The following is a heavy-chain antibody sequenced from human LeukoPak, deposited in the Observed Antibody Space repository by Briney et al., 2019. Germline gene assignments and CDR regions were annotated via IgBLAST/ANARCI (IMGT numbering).Heavy chain of an antibody. V-gene: IGHV3-7*01. Sequence: GGSLRLSCAGSGFTFSSYWMSWVRQAPGKGLEWVANIKQDGSEKHYVDSVKGRFTISRDNAKNSLFLQMNSLRAEDTAVYYCARSMYCGGDCYYYFDYWGQGTLVTVAS. CDR3: ARSMYCGGDCYYYFDY. CDR1: GFTFSSYW. CDR2: IKQDGSEK. D-gene: IGHD2-21*02. J-gene: IGHJ4*02.